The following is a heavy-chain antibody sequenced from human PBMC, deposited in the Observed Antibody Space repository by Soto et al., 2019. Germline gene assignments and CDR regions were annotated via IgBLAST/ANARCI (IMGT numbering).Heavy chain of an antibody. V-gene: IGHV2-5*02. CDR2: IYWDDDK. CDR3: AHSSTDLNHAMDV. J-gene: IGHJ6*02. D-gene: IGHD3-3*01. CDR1: GLSLTTNGLS. Sequence: QITLKESGPPLVKPTQTLTLTCAFSGLSLTTNGLSVGWVRQPPGKALEWLALIYWDDDKRYSPSLKSRHTITRDTSKNQVVLTMTNMDPGDTAPYYCAHSSTDLNHAMDVWGQGTTVSVSS.